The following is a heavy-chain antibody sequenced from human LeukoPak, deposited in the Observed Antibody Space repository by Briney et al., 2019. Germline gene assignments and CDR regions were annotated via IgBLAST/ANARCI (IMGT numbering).Heavy chain of an antibody. CDR2: INTDGSST. Sequence: GGSLRLSCAASGFTFSSYWMHWVRQAPGKGLVWVSRINTDGSSTSYADSVKGRFTVSRDNAKNTLYLLMNSLRAEDTAVYYCARDLSGLVLDLWGQGTLVTVSS. V-gene: IGHV3-74*01. J-gene: IGHJ4*02. CDR3: ARDLSGLVLDL. CDR1: GFTFSSYW. D-gene: IGHD6-6*01.